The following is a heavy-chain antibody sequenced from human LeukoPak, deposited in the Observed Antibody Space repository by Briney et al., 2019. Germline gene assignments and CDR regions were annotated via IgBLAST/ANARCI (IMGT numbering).Heavy chain of an antibody. CDR3: ERVPQTPLFDT. J-gene: IGHJ5*02. CDR1: GGSISSGSXX. Sequence: SETLSLTCSVSGGSISSGSXXXXWVRQPPGRGLEWIVRVYYRWATYYSPSLKGHVPITEDTSKKQFSLGLRSVTAADTAVYYCERVPQTPLFDTWGQGNLVTVSS. CDR2: VYYRWAT. V-gene: IGHV4-39*01.